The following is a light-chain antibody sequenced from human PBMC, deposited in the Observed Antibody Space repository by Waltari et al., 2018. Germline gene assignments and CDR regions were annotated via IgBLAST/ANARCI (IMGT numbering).Light chain of an antibody. CDR3: QHFHSWPLT. CDR1: RNINNN. J-gene: IGKJ4*01. V-gene: IGKV3-15*01. CDR2: GAS. Sequence: EVVMTQSPATLSVSPGERATLSCRASRNINNNLAWYHQIPGQAPRLPIYGASTRATGIPARFSGSGSGTEFTLTISSLQSEDFAVYYCQHFHSWPLTFGGGTKVEIK.